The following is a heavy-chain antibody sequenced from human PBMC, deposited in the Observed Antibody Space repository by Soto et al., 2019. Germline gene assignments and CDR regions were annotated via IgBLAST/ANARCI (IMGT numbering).Heavy chain of an antibody. Sequence: GGSLRLSCAASGFTFSSYGMHWVRQAPGKGLEWVAVISYDGNDEYYAESVRGRFTISRDNSKNTLYLQMNTLRPDDTAVYYCVKTLPGSLSDPHQLLERFDYWGQGTLVTVSS. V-gene: IGHV3-30*18. J-gene: IGHJ4*02. CDR2: ISYDGNDE. CDR1: GFTFSSYG. D-gene: IGHD2-2*01. CDR3: VKTLPGSLSDPHQLLERFDY.